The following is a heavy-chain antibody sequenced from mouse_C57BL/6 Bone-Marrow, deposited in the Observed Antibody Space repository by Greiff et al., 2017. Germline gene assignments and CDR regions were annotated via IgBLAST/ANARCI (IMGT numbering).Heavy chain of an antibody. Sequence: QVQLQQPGAELVKPGASVKMSCKASGYTFTSYWITWVKQRPGQGLEWIGDIYPGSGSTNSNEKFKSKATLTVDPSSSTAYMQLSSLTSEDSAVYYCARLDVYHGISAMDYWGQGTSVTVSS. CDR3: ARLDVYHGISAMDY. J-gene: IGHJ4*01. CDR1: GYTFTSYW. V-gene: IGHV1-55*01. CDR2: IYPGSGST. D-gene: IGHD1-1*01.